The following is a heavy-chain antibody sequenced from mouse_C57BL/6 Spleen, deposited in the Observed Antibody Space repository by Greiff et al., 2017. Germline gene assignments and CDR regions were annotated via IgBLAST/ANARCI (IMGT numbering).Heavy chain of an antibody. V-gene: IGHV14-4*01. J-gene: IGHJ3*01. CDR1: GFNIKDDY. D-gene: IGHD2-5*01. CDR2: IDPENGDT. CDR3: TTGSNSWFAY. Sequence: VQLQQSGAELVRPGASVKLSCTASGFNIKDDYMHWVKQRPEQGLEWIGWIDPENGDTEYASKFQGKATITADTSSNTAYLQLSRLTSEDTAVYYCTTGSNSWFAYWGQGTLVTVSA.